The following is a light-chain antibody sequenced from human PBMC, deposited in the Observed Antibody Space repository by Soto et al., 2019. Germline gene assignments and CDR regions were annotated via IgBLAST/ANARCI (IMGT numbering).Light chain of an antibody. CDR1: RDITDY. CDR2: DAS. V-gene: IGKV1-33*01. CDR3: QQFDNVQLT. J-gene: IGKJ4*01. Sequence: DIHMTQSPATLSASVGDRVTITCQASRDITDYLNWYQQKPGKAPKLLIYDASNLETGVPSRFSGSGSGTDFTLTINSLQLEDIATYYCQQFDNVQLTFGGGTKVDI.